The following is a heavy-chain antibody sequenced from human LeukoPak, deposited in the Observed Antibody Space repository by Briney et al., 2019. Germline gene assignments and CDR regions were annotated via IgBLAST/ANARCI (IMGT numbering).Heavy chain of an antibody. Sequence: GSSLRLSCAASGFTFSSYAMHWVRQAPGKGLEWVAVISYDGSNKYYADSVKGRFTISRDNSKNTLYLQMHSLRAEDTAVYYCARDTDYYDSSGYYYGAFDIWGQGTMVTVSS. V-gene: IGHV3-30-3*01. CDR2: ISYDGSNK. D-gene: IGHD3-22*01. CDR1: GFTFSSYA. CDR3: ARDTDYYDSSGYYYGAFDI. J-gene: IGHJ3*02.